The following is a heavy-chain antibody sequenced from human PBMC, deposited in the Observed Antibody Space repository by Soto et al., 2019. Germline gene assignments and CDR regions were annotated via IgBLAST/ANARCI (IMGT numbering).Heavy chain of an antibody. CDR1: GFSLSTTGVG. D-gene: IGHD2-2*01. CDR3: AHLFTLGYCDSTSCLSSFDF. J-gene: IGHJ4*02. CDR2: IYWNDDK. V-gene: IGHV2-5*01. Sequence: GSGPTLVNPTQTLSLTCTISGFSLSTTGVGVGWLRQPPGKALEWLALIYWNDDKRYSPSLRSRLTITKDTSKNEVALTMTNMDPVDTATYYCAHLFTLGYCDSTSCLSSFDFWGQGTLVTVSS.